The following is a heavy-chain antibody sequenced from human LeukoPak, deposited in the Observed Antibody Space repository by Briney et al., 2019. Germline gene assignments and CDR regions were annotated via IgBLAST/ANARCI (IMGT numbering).Heavy chain of an antibody. J-gene: IGHJ4*02. V-gene: IGHV1-3*01. CDR1: GYTYTSYV. CDR2: INAGNGNT. D-gene: IGHD5-18*01. Sequence: GASVKVSCKASGYTYTSYVMHWVRQAPGQRRAWLGWINAGNGNTEYSHKFQGRVTITRDTSSRTAYMELSSLRSEDRAVYYCGREGGYSYGYGNDYWGQGTLVTVSP. CDR3: GREGGYSYGYGNDY.